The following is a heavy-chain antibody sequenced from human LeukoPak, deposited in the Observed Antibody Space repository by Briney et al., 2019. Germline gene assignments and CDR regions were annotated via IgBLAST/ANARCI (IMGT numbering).Heavy chain of an antibody. Sequence: GGSLRLSCAASGFTFSDYEMNWVRQAPGKGLEWVSYISSSASIIYYSDSVKGRFTISRDNAKNSLYLQMNSLRDEDTAVYYCARGRRYFDWLGGQGTLVTVSS. CDR1: GFTFSDYE. V-gene: IGHV3-48*03. CDR2: ISSSASII. D-gene: IGHD3-9*01. J-gene: IGHJ4*02. CDR3: ARGRRYFDWL.